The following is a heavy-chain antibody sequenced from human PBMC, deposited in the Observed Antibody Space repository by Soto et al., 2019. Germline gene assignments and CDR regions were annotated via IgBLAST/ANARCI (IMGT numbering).Heavy chain of an antibody. D-gene: IGHD3-3*01. J-gene: IGHJ4*02. CDR3: ARGGVSTRTFDY. CDR2: IYPSDSDS. CDR1: GYNVAGYW. Sequence: GESLKISCKGSGYNVAGYWIAWVRQMPGKGLELMGIIYPSDSDSRYRPSFQGQVTISADKPISSAYLQWSSLRASDTAMYYCARGGVSTRTFDYWGQGTPVTVS. V-gene: IGHV5-51*04.